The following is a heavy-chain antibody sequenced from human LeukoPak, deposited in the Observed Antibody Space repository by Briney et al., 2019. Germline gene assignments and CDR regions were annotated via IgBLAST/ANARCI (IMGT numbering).Heavy chain of an antibody. V-gene: IGHV3-7*01. CDR2: INHNGNVN. CDR1: GFTFSSYW. CDR3: ARDPIDY. J-gene: IGHJ4*02. Sequence: PGGSLRLSCVASGFTFSSYWMNWARQAPGKGLEWVASINHNGNVNYYVDSVKGRFTISRDNAKNSLYLQMNSLRAEDTAVYYCARDPIDYWGQGTLVIVSS.